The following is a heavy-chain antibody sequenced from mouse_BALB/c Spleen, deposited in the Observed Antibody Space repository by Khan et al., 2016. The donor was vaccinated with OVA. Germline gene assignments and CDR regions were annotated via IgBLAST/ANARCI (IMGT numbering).Heavy chain of an antibody. CDR1: GYAFTNYL. V-gene: IGHV1-54*01. J-gene: IGHJ4*01. CDR3: ERRDYAMDY. Sequence: QVQLKQSGAELVRPGTSVKVSCKASGYAFTNYLIEWVKQRPGQGLEWIGVINPGSGGNNYNEKFKGKATLTADKSSSTAYMQLSSLTSDDSAVYFCERRDYAMDYWGQGTSVTVSS. CDR2: INPGSGGN.